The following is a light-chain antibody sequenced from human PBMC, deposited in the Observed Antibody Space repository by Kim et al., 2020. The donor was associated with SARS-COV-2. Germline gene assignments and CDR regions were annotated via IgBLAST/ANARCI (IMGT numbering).Light chain of an antibody. J-gene: IGLJ3*02. Sequence: GQRVTSSCSGSSSNIGSNTVNWYQQLPGTAPKLLIYTNNQRPSGVPDRFSGSKSGTSGSLAISGLQSEDEADYYCAAWDDSLTGPVFGGGTQLTVL. V-gene: IGLV1-44*01. CDR2: TNN. CDR3: AAWDDSLTGPV. CDR1: SSNIGSNT.